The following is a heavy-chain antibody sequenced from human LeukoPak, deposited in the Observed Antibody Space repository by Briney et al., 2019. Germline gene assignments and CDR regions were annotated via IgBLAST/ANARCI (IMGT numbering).Heavy chain of an antibody. V-gene: IGHV3-23*01. D-gene: IGHD5-18*01. CDR1: GFTFGIHA. CDR2: IFGSGGSP. J-gene: IGHJ4*02. Sequence: GGSLRLSCEASGFTFGIHAMYWVRQAPGKGLEWVAGIFGSGGSPHYADPVKGRFTISRDNSRNTVYLQINSLRAEDTAVYYCGKTTVGYSSGQKPAWPVDYWGQGTLVTVSS. CDR3: GKTTVGYSSGQKPAWPVDY.